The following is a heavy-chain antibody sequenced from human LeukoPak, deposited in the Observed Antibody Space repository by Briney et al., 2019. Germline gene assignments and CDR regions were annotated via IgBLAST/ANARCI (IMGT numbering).Heavy chain of an antibody. V-gene: IGHV4-39*01. Sequence: SETLSLTCTVSGGSISSSSYYWGWIRQPPGKGLEWIGSIYYSGSTYYNPSLKSRVTISVDTSKNQFSLKLSSVTAADTAVYYCARIGTTESFDYWGQGTLVTVSS. D-gene: IGHD4-17*01. CDR2: IYYSGST. CDR1: GGSISSSSYY. CDR3: ARIGTTESFDY. J-gene: IGHJ4*02.